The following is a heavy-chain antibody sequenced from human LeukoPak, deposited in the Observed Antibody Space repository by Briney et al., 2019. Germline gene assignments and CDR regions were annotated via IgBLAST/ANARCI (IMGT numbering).Heavy chain of an antibody. CDR2: INHSGST. CDR1: GGSFCGYY. V-gene: IGHV4-34*01. CDR3: ARRSRSGYDW. J-gene: IGHJ4*02. D-gene: IGHD5-12*01. Sequence: SETLSLTCAVYGGSFCGYYWSWIRQPPGKGLEWIGEINHSGSTNYNPSLKSRVTISVDTSKNQFSLKLSSVTAADTAVYYCARRSRSGYDWWGQGTLVTVSS.